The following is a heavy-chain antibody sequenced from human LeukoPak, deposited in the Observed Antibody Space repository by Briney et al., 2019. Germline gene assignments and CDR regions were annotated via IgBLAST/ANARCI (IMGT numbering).Heavy chain of an antibody. D-gene: IGHD1-26*01. V-gene: IGHV3-74*01. CDR3: ARDPSGSYRYYGMDV. CDR2: INSDGSST. Sequence: GGSLRLSCAAPGFTFSSYWMHWVRQAPGKGLVWVSRINSDGSSTSYADSVKGRFTISRDNAKNTLYLQMNSLRAEDTAVYYCARDPSGSYRYYGMDVWGQGTTVTVSS. CDR1: GFTFSSYW. J-gene: IGHJ6*02.